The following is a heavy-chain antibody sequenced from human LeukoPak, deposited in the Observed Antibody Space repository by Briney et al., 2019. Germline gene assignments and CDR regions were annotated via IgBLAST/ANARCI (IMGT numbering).Heavy chain of an antibody. V-gene: IGHV4-59*01. D-gene: IGHD2/OR15-2a*01. CDR2: IYYSGST. CDR3: ARVAFHAFDI. CDR1: GGFISSYN. Sequence: SEPLSLTCTVSGGFISSYNWSWIRQPPGKGLEWIWYIYYSGSTNYNPSLKSRVTISVDTTKNQFSLKLSSVTAADTAVYYCARVAFHAFDIWGQGTMVTVSS. J-gene: IGHJ3*02.